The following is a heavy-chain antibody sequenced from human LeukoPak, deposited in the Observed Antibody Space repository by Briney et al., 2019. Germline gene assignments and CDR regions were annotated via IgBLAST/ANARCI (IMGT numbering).Heavy chain of an antibody. Sequence: GGSLRLSCAASGFTFSSYDMHWVRQAPGKGLEWVAVISYDGSNKYYADSVKGRLTISRDNSKNTLYLQMNSLRAEDTAVYYCARVRMGIVVVPAIDYWGQGTLVTVSS. J-gene: IGHJ4*02. V-gene: IGHV3-30-3*01. D-gene: IGHD2-2*03. CDR1: GFTFSSYD. CDR3: ARVRMGIVVVPAIDY. CDR2: ISYDGSNK.